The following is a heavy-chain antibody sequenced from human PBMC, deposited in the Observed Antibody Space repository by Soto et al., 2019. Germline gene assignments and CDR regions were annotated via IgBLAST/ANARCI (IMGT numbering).Heavy chain of an antibody. CDR3: ARGSTPRGADAFDV. D-gene: IGHD3-10*01. V-gene: IGHV4-30-4*01. J-gene: IGHJ3*01. CDR1: GGSFSSGAFY. Sequence: SGTLSLTCNVSGGSFSSGAFYWSWIRQPPGKGLEWIGYIYNSGSTDYNPSLKSRLTISVDTSKNQFSLKLGYVTAADTAIYYGARGSTPRGADAFDVWGQGTMVTVSS. CDR2: IYNSGST.